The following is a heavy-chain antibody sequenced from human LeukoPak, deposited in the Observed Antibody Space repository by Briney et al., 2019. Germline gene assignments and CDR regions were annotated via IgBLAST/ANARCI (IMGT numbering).Heavy chain of an antibody. Sequence: PGGSLRLSCAASGFTFSSYSMNWVRQAPGKGLEWVSYISSSSSTIYYADSVKGRFTISRDNAKNSLYLQMNSLRAEDTAVYYCARLQRFRGFDYWGQGTLVTVSS. D-gene: IGHD3-10*01. CDR2: ISSSSSTI. CDR1: GFTFSSYS. CDR3: ARLQRFRGFDY. V-gene: IGHV3-48*04. J-gene: IGHJ4*02.